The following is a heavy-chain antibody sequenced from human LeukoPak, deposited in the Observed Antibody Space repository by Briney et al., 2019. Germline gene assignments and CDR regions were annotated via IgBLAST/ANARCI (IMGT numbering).Heavy chain of an antibody. CDR1: GFTFGDYA. CDR3: TREDDILTGSWGYYYGMDV. D-gene: IGHD3-9*01. CDR2: IRSKAYGGTT. J-gene: IGHJ6*02. Sequence: GGSLRLSCTASGFTFGDYAMSWFRQAPGKGLEWVGFIRSKAYGGTTEYAASVKGRFTISRDDSKSIAYLQMNSLKTEDTAVYYCTREDDILTGSWGYYYGMDVWGQGTTVTVSS. V-gene: IGHV3-49*03.